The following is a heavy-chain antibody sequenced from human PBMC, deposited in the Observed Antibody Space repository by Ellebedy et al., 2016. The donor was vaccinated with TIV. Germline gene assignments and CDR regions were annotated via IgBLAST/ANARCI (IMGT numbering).Heavy chain of an antibody. CDR3: ARDRWEPGDAFDI. V-gene: IGHV3-23*01. D-gene: IGHD1-26*01. CDR2: ISGSGGST. CDR1: GFTFSSYA. Sequence: GESLKISXAASGFTFSSYAMSWVRQAPGKGLEWVSAISGSGGSTYYADSVKGRFTISRDNAKNSLYLQMNSLRAEDTAVYYCARDRWEPGDAFDIWGQGTMVTVSS. J-gene: IGHJ3*02.